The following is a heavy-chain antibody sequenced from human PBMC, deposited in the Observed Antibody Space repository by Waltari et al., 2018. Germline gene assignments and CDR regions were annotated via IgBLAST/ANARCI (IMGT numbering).Heavy chain of an antibody. CDR1: GGSISSHS. CDR2: IYYRGST. D-gene: IGHD6-13*01. Sequence: QVQLQESGPGLVKPSETLSLTCTVSGGSISSHSWRWIRQPPGKGLEWIGYIYYRGSTNYNPSVKSRVSIEVDTSKNQFARKLSSVTAADTAVYYCARDPAAAAAFDAFDIWGQGTMVTVSS. CDR3: ARDPAAAAAFDAFDI. J-gene: IGHJ3*02. V-gene: IGHV4-59*11.